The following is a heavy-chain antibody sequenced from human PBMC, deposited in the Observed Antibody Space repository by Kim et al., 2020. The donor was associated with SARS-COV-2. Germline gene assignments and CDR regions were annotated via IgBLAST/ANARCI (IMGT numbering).Heavy chain of an antibody. CDR3: ARRDFYDF. J-gene: IGHJ4*02. Sequence: GAQKYAQTFQGRVPLTRDTSITTAYMELNRLTSDDTAVYFCARRDFYDFWGQGTLVTVSS. CDR2: GAQ. D-gene: IGHD3-3*01. V-gene: IGHV1-2*02.